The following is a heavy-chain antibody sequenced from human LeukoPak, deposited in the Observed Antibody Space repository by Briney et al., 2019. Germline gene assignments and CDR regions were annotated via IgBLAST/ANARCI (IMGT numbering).Heavy chain of an antibody. D-gene: IGHD3-3*01. Sequence: ASVKVSCKASGYTFTGCYMHWVRQAPGQGLEWMGWINPNSGGTNYAQKFQGRVTMTRDTSISTAYMELSRLRSDDTAVYYCARGFYDFWSGYYFDYWGQGTLVTVSS. CDR2: INPNSGGT. J-gene: IGHJ4*02. CDR1: GYTFTGCY. V-gene: IGHV1-2*02. CDR3: ARGFYDFWSGYYFDY.